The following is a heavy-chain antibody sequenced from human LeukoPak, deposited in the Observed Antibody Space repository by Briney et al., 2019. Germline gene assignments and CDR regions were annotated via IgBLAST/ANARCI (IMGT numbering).Heavy chain of an antibody. D-gene: IGHD3-3*01. CDR3: ARASTLYDFLDY. CDR1: GYSISSGYY. CDR2: IYHSGST. Sequence: NPSETLSLTCAVSGYSISSGYYWGWIRQPPGKGLEWIGSIYHSGSTYYNPPLKSRLTISVDTSKNQFSLKLSSVTAADTAVYYCARASTLYDFLDYWGQGTLGTVS. J-gene: IGHJ4*02. V-gene: IGHV4-38-2*01.